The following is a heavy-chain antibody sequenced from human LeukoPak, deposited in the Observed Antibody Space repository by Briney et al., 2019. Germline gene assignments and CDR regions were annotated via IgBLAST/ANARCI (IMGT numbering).Heavy chain of an antibody. Sequence: GGSLRLSCAASGFTFSNYAMHWVRQAPGKGLEWLAYIRYDGSSKYYADFVKGRFTISRDYSKNTLYLHMNSLRAEDTTVYYIARDQAGSGHYAEDRGQGTLVTVST. D-gene: IGHD3-3*01. CDR3: ARDQAGSGHYAED. CDR2: IRYDGSSK. V-gene: IGHV3-30*02. CDR1: GFTFSNYA. J-gene: IGHJ4*02.